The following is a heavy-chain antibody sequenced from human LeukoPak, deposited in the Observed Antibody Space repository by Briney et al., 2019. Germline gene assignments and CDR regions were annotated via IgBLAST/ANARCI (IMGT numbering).Heavy chain of an antibody. Sequence: SETLSLTCTVSGGSISSYYWSWIRQPPGKGLEWIGYIYYSGSTNYNPSLKSRVTISVDTSKNQFSLKLSSVTAADTAVYYCARREERYDILTGYPRRYAFDIWGQGTMVTVSS. D-gene: IGHD3-9*01. V-gene: IGHV4-59*08. CDR3: ARREERYDILTGYPRRYAFDI. CDR2: IYYSGST. CDR1: GGSISSYY. J-gene: IGHJ3*02.